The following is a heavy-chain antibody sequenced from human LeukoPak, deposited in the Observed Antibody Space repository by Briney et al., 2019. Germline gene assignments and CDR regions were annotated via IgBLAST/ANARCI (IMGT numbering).Heavy chain of an antibody. Sequence: PGRSLRLSCAASGFTFDDYAMHWVRQTPGKGLEWVSGISWNSGSIGYADSVKGRFTISRDNAKNSLYLQMSSLRAEDMALYYCAKSRDYGLSSCYFDYWGQGTLVTVSS. J-gene: IGHJ4*02. CDR2: ISWNSGSI. V-gene: IGHV3-9*03. CDR3: AKSRDYGLSSCYFDY. D-gene: IGHD4-17*01. CDR1: GFTFDDYA.